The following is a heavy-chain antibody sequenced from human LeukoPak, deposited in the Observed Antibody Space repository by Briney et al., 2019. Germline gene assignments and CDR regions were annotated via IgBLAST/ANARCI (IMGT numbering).Heavy chain of an antibody. D-gene: IGHD1-1*01. CDR1: GGSISSYY. CDR3: ARVSWFPGTSYYYMDV. CDR2: IYTSGST. J-gene: IGHJ6*03. Sequence: SETLSLTCTVSGGSISSYYWSWIRQPAGKGLEWIGRIYTSGSTNYNPSLKSRVTMSVDTSKNQFSLKLSSVTAADTAVYYCARVSWFPGTSYYYMDVWGKGTTVTISS. V-gene: IGHV4-4*07.